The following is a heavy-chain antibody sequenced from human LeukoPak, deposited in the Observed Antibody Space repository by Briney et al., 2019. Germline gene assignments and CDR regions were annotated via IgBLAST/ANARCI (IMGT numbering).Heavy chain of an antibody. D-gene: IGHD3-16*01. CDR3: ARHGGSYAFDY. Sequence: GGSLRLSCAASGFTFNIYWMHWVRQAPGKGLVWVSHINSDGSSTDYADSVKGRFTVSRDNAKNTLYLQMNSLRAEDTAVYYCARHGGSYAFDYWGQGTLVTVSS. V-gene: IGHV3-74*01. J-gene: IGHJ4*02. CDR2: INSDGSST. CDR1: GFTFNIYW.